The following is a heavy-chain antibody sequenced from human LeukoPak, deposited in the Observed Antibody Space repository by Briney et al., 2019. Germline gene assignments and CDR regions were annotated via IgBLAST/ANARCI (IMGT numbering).Heavy chain of an antibody. D-gene: IGHD3-10*01. V-gene: IGHV4-59*08. CDR1: GGSISSYY. Sequence: SETLSLTCTGSGGSISSYYWSWIRQPPGKGLEWIGWLHYSGSTNSNPSLKSRATISVDTSKNQFSLKLGAVTAADTAVYYCARHGVDYFGSGSFPTPFDYWGQGTLVTVSS. CDR2: LHYSGST. J-gene: IGHJ4*02. CDR3: ARHGVDYFGSGSFPTPFDY.